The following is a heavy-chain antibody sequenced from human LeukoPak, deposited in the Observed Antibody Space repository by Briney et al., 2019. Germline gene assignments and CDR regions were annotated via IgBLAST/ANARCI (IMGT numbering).Heavy chain of an antibody. Sequence: TSETLSLTCTVSGDSISSYYWNWVRQSPGKGLEWIGYIYYSGSTNCDPSLKSRVTISIDTSKNQFSLKLRSVTAADTAVHYCAREVPIVRGLRWDYWGQGTLVTVSS. CDR1: GDSISSYY. CDR3: AREVPIVRGLRWDY. CDR2: IYYSGST. D-gene: IGHD3-10*01. J-gene: IGHJ4*02. V-gene: IGHV4-59*01.